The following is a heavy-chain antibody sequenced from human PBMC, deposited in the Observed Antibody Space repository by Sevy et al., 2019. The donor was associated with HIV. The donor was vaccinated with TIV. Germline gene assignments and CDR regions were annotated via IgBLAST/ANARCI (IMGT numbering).Heavy chain of an antibody. V-gene: IGHV3-7*04. J-gene: IGHJ4*02. Sequence: GGSLRLSCAASGFTFSSYWMHWVRQAPGKGLEWVANINQDGSEKYYVDSVKGRFTISRDNAKNSLFLQMNSLRAEDRAVYYWARALGSSDGYGGQGTLVTVSS. CDR3: ARALGSSDGY. CDR1: GFTFSSYW. CDR2: INQDGSEK. D-gene: IGHD2-15*01.